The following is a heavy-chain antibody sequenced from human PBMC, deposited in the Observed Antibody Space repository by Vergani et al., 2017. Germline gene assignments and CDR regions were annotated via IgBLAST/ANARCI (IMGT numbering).Heavy chain of an antibody. J-gene: IGHJ5*02. Sequence: VQLVQSGAEVKKPGASVMVSCKVSGYTLTELSMHWVRPAPGKGREWMGGFDPEVGETIDAQKFQGRVTMTEDTSTDTAYMELSSLRSEDKAVYYCERGRGRYVWGGYGPWFDPWGQGTLVIGSS. CDR3: ERGRGRYVWGGYGPWFDP. V-gene: IGHV1-24*01. D-gene: IGHD3-16*01. CDR2: FDPEVGET. CDR1: GYTLTELS.